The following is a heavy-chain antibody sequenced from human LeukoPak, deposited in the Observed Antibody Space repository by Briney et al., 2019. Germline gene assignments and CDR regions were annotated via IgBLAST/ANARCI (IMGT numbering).Heavy chain of an antibody. CDR1: GFTFSSYW. D-gene: IGHD6-13*01. V-gene: IGHV3-7*03. CDR3: AKDPHSSNWYSYFDP. Sequence: GGSLRLSCAASGFTFSSYWMSWVRQAPGKGLEWVANIKQDGSEKYYVDSVKGRFTISRDNSKNTLSLQMNSLRAEDTAIYYCAKDPHSSNWYSYFDPWGQGTLVTVSS. CDR2: IKQDGSEK. J-gene: IGHJ5*02.